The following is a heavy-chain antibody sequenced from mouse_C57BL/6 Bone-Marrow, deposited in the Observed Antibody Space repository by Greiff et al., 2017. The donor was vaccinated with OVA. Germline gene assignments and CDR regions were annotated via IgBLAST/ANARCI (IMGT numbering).Heavy chain of an antibody. J-gene: IGHJ1*03. Sequence: EVQWVESGGGLVQSGRSLRLSCATSGFTFSDFYMEWVRQAPGKGLEWIAASRNKANDYTTEYSSSVKGRFIVSRDTSQSILYLQMNALRAEDTAIYYCARDHYYYGSSWYFDVWGTGTTVTVSS. CDR3: ARDHYYYGSSWYFDV. CDR2: SRNKANDYTT. V-gene: IGHV7-1*01. CDR1: GFTFSDFY. D-gene: IGHD1-1*01.